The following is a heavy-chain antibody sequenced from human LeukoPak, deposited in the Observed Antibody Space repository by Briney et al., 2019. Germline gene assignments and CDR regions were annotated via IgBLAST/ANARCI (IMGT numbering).Heavy chain of an antibody. CDR2: INAGNGNT. D-gene: IGHD2-15*01. CDR3: ARKGRYCSGGSCYSGDYYYYGMDV. J-gene: IGHJ6*02. CDR1: GYTFTSYA. V-gene: IGHV1-3*01. Sequence: ASVKVSCKASGYTFTSYAMHWVRQAPGQRLEWMGWINAGNGNTKYSQKFQGRVTITRDTSASTAYMELSSLRSEDTAVYYCARKGRYCSGGSCYSGDYYYYGMDVWGQGTTVTVSS.